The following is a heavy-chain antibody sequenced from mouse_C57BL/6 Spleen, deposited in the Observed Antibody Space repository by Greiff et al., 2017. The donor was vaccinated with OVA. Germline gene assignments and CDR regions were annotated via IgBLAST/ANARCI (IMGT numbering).Heavy chain of an antibody. J-gene: IGHJ4*01. V-gene: IGHV1-80*01. Sequence: QVQLQQSGAELVKPGASVKISCKASGYAFSSYWMNWVKQRPGKGLEWIGQIYPGDGDTKYNGKFKGKATLTADKSSSTAYMQLSSLTSEDSAVFFCAREAGRSGLLDYWGQGTSVTVSS. D-gene: IGHD3-3*01. CDR2: IYPGDGDT. CDR1: GYAFSSYW. CDR3: AREAGRSGLLDY.